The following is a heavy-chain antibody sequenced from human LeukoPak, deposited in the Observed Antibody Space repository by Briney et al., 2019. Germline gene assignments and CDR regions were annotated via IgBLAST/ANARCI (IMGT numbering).Heavy chain of an antibody. J-gene: IGHJ4*02. D-gene: IGHD6-6*01. Sequence: SETLSLTCTVSGGSISNYYWNWIRQPPGKGLEWIGYIYYSGSTNSNPSLKSRVTISVDTSKNQFSLKLSSVTAADTAVYYCARAGQFISARPISFDYRGQGTLVTVSS. V-gene: IGHV4-59*01. CDR3: ARAGQFISARPISFDY. CDR2: IYYSGST. CDR1: GGSISNYY.